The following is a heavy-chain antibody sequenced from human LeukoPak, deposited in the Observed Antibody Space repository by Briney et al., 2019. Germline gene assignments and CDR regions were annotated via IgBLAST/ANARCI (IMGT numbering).Heavy chain of an antibody. V-gene: IGHV1-8*01. CDR2: LNPNTGNT. D-gene: IGHD4-11*01. CDR3: ARGFGDDSSSFHF. CDR1: GYTFTSVD. J-gene: IGHJ4*02. Sequence: ASVTVSCKASGYTFTSVDINWLRQATGQGLEWMGWLNPNTGNTGYAQKFRGRVTLTGHTSISTAYMELSSLTSEDTAVYYYARGFGDDSSSFHFWGQGTLVTVSS.